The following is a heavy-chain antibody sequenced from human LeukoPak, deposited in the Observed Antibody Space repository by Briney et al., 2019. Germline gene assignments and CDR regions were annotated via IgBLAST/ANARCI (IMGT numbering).Heavy chain of an antibody. D-gene: IGHD2-21*01. J-gene: IGHJ4*02. CDR1: GFTFSSYW. Sequence: GGSLRLSCAASGFTFSSYWMHWVRQAPGKGLVWVSRINSDGSSTSYADSVKGRFTISRDSSKSTLYLQMNSLRAEDTAVYHCAKKSGDHFHFDFWGQGTLVTVSS. V-gene: IGHV3-74*01. CDR3: AKKSGDHFHFDF. CDR2: INSDGSST.